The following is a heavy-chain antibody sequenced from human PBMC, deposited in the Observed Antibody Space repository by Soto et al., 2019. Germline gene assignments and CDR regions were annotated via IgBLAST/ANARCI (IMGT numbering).Heavy chain of an antibody. CDR2: ISGSGDST. CDR1: GFTVSSNY. V-gene: IGHV3-23*01. D-gene: IGHD1-20*01. Sequence: GGSLRLSCTASGFTVSSNYMTWVRQAPGKGLEWVSAISGSGDSTYYTDSVKGRFTISRDNSKNTLYLEMNGLRAEDTAVYYCTRDARYNAVSYSATWGQGTLVTVSS. CDR3: TRDARYNAVSYSAT. J-gene: IGHJ5*02.